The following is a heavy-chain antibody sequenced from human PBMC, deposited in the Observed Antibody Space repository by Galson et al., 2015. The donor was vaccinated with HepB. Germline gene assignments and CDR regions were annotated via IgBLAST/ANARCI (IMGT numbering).Heavy chain of an antibody. CDR3: AREAYTYNSVYAFDI. CDR2: IYYSGST. CDR1: GGSISSYY. V-gene: IGHV4-59*01. D-gene: IGHD5-18*01. J-gene: IGHJ3*02. Sequence: ETLSLTCTVSGGSISSYYWSWIRQPPGKGLEWIGYIYYSGSTNYNPSLKSRVTISVDTSKNQFSLKLSSVTAADTAVYYCAREAYTYNSVYAFDIWGRGTVVTVSS.